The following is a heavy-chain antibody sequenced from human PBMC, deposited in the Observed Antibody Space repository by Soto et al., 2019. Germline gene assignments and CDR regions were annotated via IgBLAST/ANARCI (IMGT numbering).Heavy chain of an antibody. CDR3: ARGSFPNWFDP. J-gene: IGHJ5*02. Sequence: QVQLQESGPGLVKPSETLSLTCTVSGGSVTSGAYYWTWIRRPPGKGLEWIGYIHNTGNTNYNPSLKSRVTLSRDTSKNQFSLRLSSVTAADTAVYYCARGSFPNWFDPWGQGTLVTVSS. V-gene: IGHV4-61*08. CDR1: GGSVTSGAYY. CDR2: IHNTGNT.